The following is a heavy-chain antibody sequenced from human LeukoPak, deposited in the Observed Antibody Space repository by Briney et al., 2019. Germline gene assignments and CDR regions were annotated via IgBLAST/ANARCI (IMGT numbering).Heavy chain of an antibody. J-gene: IGHJ4*02. Sequence: ASVKVSCKASGYTFSSYAMIWVRQAPGQGLEWMGWINTNTGNPTFAQGFTGRFVFSLDTSVSTAYLQISSLKAEDTAVYYCARVSSTSWDHIDYWGRGTQVTVSS. CDR2: INTNTGNP. CDR3: ARVSSTSWDHIDY. CDR1: GYTFSSYA. D-gene: IGHD2-2*01. V-gene: IGHV7-4-1*02.